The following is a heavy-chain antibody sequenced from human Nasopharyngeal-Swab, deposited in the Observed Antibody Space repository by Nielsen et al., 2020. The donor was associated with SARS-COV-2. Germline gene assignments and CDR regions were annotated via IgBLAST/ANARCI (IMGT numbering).Heavy chain of an antibody. V-gene: IGHV3-23*01. CDR1: GFTFSSYA. J-gene: IGHJ4*02. CDR2: ISGSGGST. D-gene: IGHD1-26*01. CDR3: ARAVAGATDY. Sequence: GGSLRLSCAASGFTFSSYAMSWVRQAPGKGLEWVSAISGSGGSTYYADSVKGRFTISRDNAKNSLYLQMNSLRAEDTAIYFCARAVAGATDYWGQGTLVTVSS.